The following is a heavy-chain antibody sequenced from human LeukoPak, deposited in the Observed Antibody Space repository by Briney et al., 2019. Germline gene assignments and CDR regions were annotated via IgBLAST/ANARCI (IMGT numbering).Heavy chain of an antibody. D-gene: IGHD1-1*01. Sequence: ASVKVSCKASGYTFTSYTMNWVRQAPGQGLEWMGCINTNTEKPTYAQGFTGRFVFSLDTSVSTAYLQISSLKAEDTAVYYCARGTSNSPYYFYYYMDVWGKGTTVTVSS. CDR2: INTNTEKP. J-gene: IGHJ6*03. CDR1: GYTFTSYT. CDR3: ARGTSNSPYYFYYYMDV. V-gene: IGHV7-4-1*02.